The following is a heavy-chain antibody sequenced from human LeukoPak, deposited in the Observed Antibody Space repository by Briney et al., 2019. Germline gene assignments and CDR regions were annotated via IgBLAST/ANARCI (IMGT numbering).Heavy chain of an antibody. D-gene: IGHD6-19*01. V-gene: IGHV4-39*01. CDR3: AVYRSASGAC. J-gene: IGHJ4*02. Sequence: SETLSLTCTVSGGSISSTSEHWGWIRQPPEKGLEWIGTIYYTGTTYYNPSLKSRLTISVDTSKNQFSLKLNSVTAADTAVYYCAVYRSASGACGGQGTLVTVSS. CDR2: IYYTGTT. CDR1: GGSISSTSEH.